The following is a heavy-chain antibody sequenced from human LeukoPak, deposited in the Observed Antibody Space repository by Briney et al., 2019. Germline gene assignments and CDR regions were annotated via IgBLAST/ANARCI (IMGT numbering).Heavy chain of an antibody. J-gene: IGHJ4*02. D-gene: IGHD1-26*01. V-gene: IGHV1-2*02. Sequence: ASVKVSCKASGYTFTGYFMHWVRQAPGRGLEWMGWINPNSGGTNYAQKSQGGVTLTRDTSISTTYMELTSLRSDDTAVYYCARRWGGSYQLDYWGQGTLVTVSS. CDR3: ARRWGGSYQLDY. CDR2: INPNSGGT. CDR1: GYTFTGYF.